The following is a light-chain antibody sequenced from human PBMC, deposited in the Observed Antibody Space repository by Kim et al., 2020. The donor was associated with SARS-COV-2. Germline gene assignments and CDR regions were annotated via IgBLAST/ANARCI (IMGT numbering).Light chain of an antibody. J-gene: IGKJ4*01. V-gene: IGKV3-11*01. CDR2: DAS. CDR3: QQRSSWPLT. CDR1: QSISIY. Sequence: EIVLTQSPATLSLSPGETATLSCRASQSISIYLAWYQQKPGQAPRLLIYDASTRATGIPARFSGSGSATDFTLTINNLEPDDFAVYYCQQRSSWPLTFGGGTKVDIK.